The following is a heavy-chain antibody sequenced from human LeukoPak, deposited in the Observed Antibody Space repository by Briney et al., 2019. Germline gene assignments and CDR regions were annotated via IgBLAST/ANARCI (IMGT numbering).Heavy chain of an antibody. J-gene: IGHJ4*02. V-gene: IGHV3-53*01. D-gene: IGHD3-22*01. CDR2: LYSDGST. Sequence: QPGGSLRLSCAASGFTVSSCYMSWVRQAPGKGLEWVSVLYSDGSTFYADSVKGRFTISRDNSKNTLHLQMNNLRAEDTAVYYCARAAYDSNGFTANHDYWGQGTLVTVSP. CDR1: GFTVSSCY. CDR3: ARAAYDSNGFTANHDY.